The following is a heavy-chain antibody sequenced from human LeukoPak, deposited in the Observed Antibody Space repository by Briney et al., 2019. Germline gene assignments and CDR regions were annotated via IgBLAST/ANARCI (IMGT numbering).Heavy chain of an antibody. D-gene: IGHD2-8*02. CDR2: IYWNDDK. CDR1: GFSLSTSGVG. J-gene: IGHJ5*02. CDR3: AHRPQASWWSNDWFDP. V-gene: IGHV2-5*01. Sequence: SGPTLVNPTQTLTLTCTFSGFSLSTSGVGVGWIRQPPGKALEWLALIYWNDDKRYSPSLKSRLTITKDTSKNQVVLTMTNMDPVDTATYYCAHRPQASWWSNDWFDPWGQGTLVTVSS.